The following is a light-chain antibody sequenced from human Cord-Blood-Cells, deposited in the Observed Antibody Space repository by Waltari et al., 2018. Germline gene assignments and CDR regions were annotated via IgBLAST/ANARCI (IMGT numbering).Light chain of an antibody. J-gene: IGLJ2*01. V-gene: IGLV2-23*02. CDR2: EVS. CDR3: CSYAGSSTFDVV. CDR1: SSDFGSYNL. Sequence: QSALTQPASVSGSPGQSITISCTGPSSDFGSYNLVSWYQQHPGKAPKLMIYEVSKRPSGVSNRFSGSKSGNTASLTISGLQAEDEADYYCCSYAGSSTFDVVFGGGTKLTVL.